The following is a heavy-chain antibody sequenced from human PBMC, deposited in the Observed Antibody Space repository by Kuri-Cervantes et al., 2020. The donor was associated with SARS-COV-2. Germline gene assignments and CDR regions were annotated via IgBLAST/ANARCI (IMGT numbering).Heavy chain of an antibody. V-gene: IGHV3-7*03. D-gene: IGHD3-3*01. CDR3: ARDGRAITIFGVITTGGMDV. J-gene: IGHJ6*02. CDR2: IKQDGSEK. Sequence: GESLKISCAASGFTFSSYWMSWVRQAPGKGLEWVANIKQDGSEKYYVDSVKGRFTISRDNAKNSLYLQMNSLRAEDTAVYYCARDGRAITIFGVITTGGMDVWGQGTTVTVSS. CDR1: GFTFSSYW.